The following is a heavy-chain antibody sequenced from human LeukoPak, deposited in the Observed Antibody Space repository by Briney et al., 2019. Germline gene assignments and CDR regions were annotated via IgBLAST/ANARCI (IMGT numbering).Heavy chain of an antibody. CDR1: GYTFTGYY. V-gene: IGHV1-2*02. CDR2: INPNSGGT. D-gene: IGHD3-10*01. J-gene: IGHJ5*02. CDR3: AREYRASTYYYPFGFDP. Sequence: ASVKVSCKASGYTFTGYYMHWVRQAPGQGLEWMGWINPNSGGTNYAQKFQGRVTMTEDTSTDTAYMELSSLRSEDTAVYYCAREYRASTYYYPFGFDPWGQGTLVTVSS.